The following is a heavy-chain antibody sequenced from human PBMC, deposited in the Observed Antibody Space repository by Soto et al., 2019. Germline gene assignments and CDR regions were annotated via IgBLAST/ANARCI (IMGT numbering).Heavy chain of an antibody. J-gene: IGHJ4*02. CDR3: ARLPRTTTSGSGTDF. Sequence: QLQLQESGPGLVKPSETLSLTCTVSGGSISGDYWGWIRQPPGKGLEWIATIYYSGRTFYNPSLESRVTRYVDTSRDQFSLKLSSVTAADTAVYYCARLPRTTTSGSGTDFWGQGTLVTVSS. D-gene: IGHD3-10*01. V-gene: IGHV4-39*01. CDR2: IYYSGRT. CDR1: GGSISGDY.